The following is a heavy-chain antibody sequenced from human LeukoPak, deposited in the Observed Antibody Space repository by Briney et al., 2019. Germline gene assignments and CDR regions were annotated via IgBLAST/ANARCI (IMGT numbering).Heavy chain of an antibody. CDR3: AREVARPNFFYY. CDR2: KSHDEITK. J-gene: IGHJ4*02. Sequence: GGSLRLSCAASGFTFRNYAMHWVRQAPGKGLEWVAVKSHDEITKTYAASGNGRFTIPRANSKSTLYLQMNGLRAEDTAVYFCAREVARPNFFYYWGQGTLVTVSS. V-gene: IGHV3-30*04. D-gene: IGHD6-6*01. CDR1: GFTFRNYA.